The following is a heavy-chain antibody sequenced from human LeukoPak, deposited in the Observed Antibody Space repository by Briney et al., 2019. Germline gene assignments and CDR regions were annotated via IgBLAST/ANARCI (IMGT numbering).Heavy chain of an antibody. J-gene: IGHJ3*02. V-gene: IGHV4-34*01. CDR1: GGSFSGYY. CDR3: ARQKLYDYVWGSYGQNAFDI. CDR2: INHSGST. Sequence: SETLSLTCAVYGGSFSGYYWSWIRQPPGKGLEWIGGINHSGSTNYNPSLRSRVTISVDTSKNQFSLKLSSVTAADTAVYYCARQKLYDYVWGSYGQNAFDIWGQGTMVTVSS. D-gene: IGHD3-16*01.